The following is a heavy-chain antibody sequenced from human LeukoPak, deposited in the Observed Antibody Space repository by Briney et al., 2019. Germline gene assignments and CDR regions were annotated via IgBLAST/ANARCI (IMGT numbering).Heavy chain of an antibody. CDR1: GDSISSSLYY. CDR2: IYYSETT. Sequence: SETLSLTCTVSGDSISSSLYYWGWIRQPRGRGLEWIGTIYYSETTYYNPSLKSRVTISVDTSKNQFALKLSSVTAADTAVYYCARQGDSRGYSTLDYWGQGTLVTVSS. J-gene: IGHJ4*02. V-gene: IGHV4-39*01. D-gene: IGHD3-22*01. CDR3: ARQGDSRGYSTLDY.